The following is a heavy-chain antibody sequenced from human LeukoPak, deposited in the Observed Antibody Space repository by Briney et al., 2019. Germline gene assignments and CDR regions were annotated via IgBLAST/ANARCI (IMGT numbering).Heavy chain of an antibody. J-gene: IGHJ5*02. CDR3: ARRVNARGNPSKHNWFDP. CDR1: GFTFSSYG. D-gene: IGHD3-10*01. V-gene: IGHV3-30*03. Sequence: PGGSLRLSCAASGFTFSSYGMHWVRQAPGKGLEWVAVISYDGSNKYYADSVKGRFTISRDNSKNTLYLQMNSLRAEDTAVYYCARRVNARGNPSKHNWFDPWGQGTLVTVSS. CDR2: ISYDGSNK.